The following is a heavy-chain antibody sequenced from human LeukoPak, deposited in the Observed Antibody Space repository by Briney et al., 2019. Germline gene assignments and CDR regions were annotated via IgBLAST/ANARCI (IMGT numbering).Heavy chain of an antibody. CDR3: ARGRRRRGYSGYDLDY. CDR2: VNPNSGNT. Sequence: ASVKVSCKASGYTFTSYDINWVRQATGQGLEWMGWVNPNSGNTGYAQKFQGRVTMTRNTSISTAYMELSSLRSEDTAVYYCARGRRRRGYSGYDLDYWGQGTLVTVSS. J-gene: IGHJ4*02. V-gene: IGHV1-8*01. D-gene: IGHD5-12*01. CDR1: GYTFTSYD.